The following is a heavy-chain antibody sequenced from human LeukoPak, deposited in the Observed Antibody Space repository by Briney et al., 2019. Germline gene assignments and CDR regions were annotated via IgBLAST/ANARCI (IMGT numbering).Heavy chain of an antibody. CDR1: GGSISSGSYY. CDR2: IYTSGST. D-gene: IGHD5-12*01. Sequence: SETLSLTCTVSGGSISSGSYYWSWIRQPAGKGLEWIGRIYTSGSTNYNPSLKSRVTISVDTSKNQFSLKLSSVTAADTAVYYCARLRGPTKVATIKDYYYYMDVWGKGTTVTVSS. CDR3: ARLRGPTKVATIKDYYYYMDV. V-gene: IGHV4-61*02. J-gene: IGHJ6*03.